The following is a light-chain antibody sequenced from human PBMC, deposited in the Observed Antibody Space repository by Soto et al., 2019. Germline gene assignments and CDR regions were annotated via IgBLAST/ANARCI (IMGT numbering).Light chain of an antibody. V-gene: IGLV2-11*01. CDR3: CSYVGSYSYV. CDR1: SSDVGGYNS. CDR2: DVI. Sequence: QSALTQPRLVSGSPGQSVTVSCIGTSSDVGGYNSVSWYQEHPGKAPKLMIYDVIKRPSGVPDRFSGSKSGNTASLTISGLLAEDEADYYCCSYVGSYSYVFGTGTKLTVL. J-gene: IGLJ1*01.